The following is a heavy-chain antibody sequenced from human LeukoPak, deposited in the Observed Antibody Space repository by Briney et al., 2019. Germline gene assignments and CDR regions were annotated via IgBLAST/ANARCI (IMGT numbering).Heavy chain of an antibody. CDR1: GFTFSDYY. J-gene: IGHJ5*02. D-gene: IGHD3-10*01. CDR3: AKEGGEGSGSYMYNWFDP. Sequence: PGGSLRLSCAASGFTFSDYYMSWIRQAPGKGLEWVSAISVSGSSTYYADSVKGRFTISRDNSKNTLYLQMNSLRAEDTAIYYCAKEGGEGSGSYMYNWFDPWGQGTLVTVSS. CDR2: ISVSGSST. V-gene: IGHV3-23*01.